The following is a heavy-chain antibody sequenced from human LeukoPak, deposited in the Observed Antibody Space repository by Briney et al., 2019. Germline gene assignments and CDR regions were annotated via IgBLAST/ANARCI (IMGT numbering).Heavy chain of an antibody. V-gene: IGHV3-11*03. CDR3: ARPLVEMATGSYYFDY. Sequence: PGRSLRLSCAASGFTFSDYYMSWIRQAPGKGLEWVSYISSSSSYTNYADSVKGRFTISRDNAKNSLYLQMNSLRAEDTAVYYCARPLVEMATGSYYFDYWGQGTLVTVSS. CDR1: GFTFSDYY. D-gene: IGHD5-24*01. CDR2: ISSSSSYT. J-gene: IGHJ4*02.